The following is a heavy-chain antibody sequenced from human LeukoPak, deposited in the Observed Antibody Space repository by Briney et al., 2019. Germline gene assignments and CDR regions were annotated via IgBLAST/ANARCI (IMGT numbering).Heavy chain of an antibody. CDR1: GGSISSDY. V-gene: IGHV4-59*08. CDR3: ARHSSVTTTYYYGMDV. Sequence: SETLSLTCTVSGGSISSDYWSWIRQPPGKGLEWIGYIYYSGSTNYNPSLKSRVTISVDTSKNQFSLKLSSVTAADTAVYYCARHSSVTTTYYYGMDVWGQGTTVTVSS. CDR2: IYYSGST. J-gene: IGHJ6*02. D-gene: IGHD4-11*01.